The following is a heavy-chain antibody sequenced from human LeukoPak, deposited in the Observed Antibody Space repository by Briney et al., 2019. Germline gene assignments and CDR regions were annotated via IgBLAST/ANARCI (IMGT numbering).Heavy chain of an antibody. CDR2: ISYDGSNK. J-gene: IGHJ4*02. CDR1: GVSFSNAW. D-gene: IGHD3-16*01. V-gene: IGHV3-30*03. Sequence: GGSLRLSCAASGVSFSNAWMSWVRQAPGKGLEWVGVISYDGSNKYYADSVKGRFTISRDNSKTTLYLQMNSLRAEDTAVYYCARPEDLATVYYWGRGTLVTVSS. CDR3: ARPEDLATVYY.